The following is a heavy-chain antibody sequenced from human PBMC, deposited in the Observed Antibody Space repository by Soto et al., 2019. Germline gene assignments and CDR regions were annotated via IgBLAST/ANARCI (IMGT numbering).Heavy chain of an antibody. CDR1: GGSFSGYY. CDR3: ARGLKNPRITMVRGSWFDP. J-gene: IGHJ5*02. Sequence: QVQLQQWGAGLLKPSETLSLTCAVYGGSFSGYYWSWIRQPPGKGLEWMGEINHSGSTNYNPSLKSRVTISVDTSKNQFSLKLSSVTAADTAVYYCARGLKNPRITMVRGSWFDPWGQGTLVTVSS. V-gene: IGHV4-34*01. CDR2: INHSGST. D-gene: IGHD3-10*01.